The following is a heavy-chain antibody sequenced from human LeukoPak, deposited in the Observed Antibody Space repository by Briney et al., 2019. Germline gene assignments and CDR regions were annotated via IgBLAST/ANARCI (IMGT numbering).Heavy chain of an antibody. J-gene: IGHJ4*02. CDR1: GFIFSSFG. CDR2: IWYDGSNR. CDR3: GRVFCGGNCYSPPLPDY. D-gene: IGHD2-21*02. Sequence: GESLKISCAASGFIFSSFGMQWVRQAPGKGLDWVAGIWYDGSNRNYADSVKGRFTISRDNSKNTLFLQMDSLRAEDTAVYYCGRVFCGGNCYSPPLPDYWGQGTLVTVSA. V-gene: IGHV3-33*01.